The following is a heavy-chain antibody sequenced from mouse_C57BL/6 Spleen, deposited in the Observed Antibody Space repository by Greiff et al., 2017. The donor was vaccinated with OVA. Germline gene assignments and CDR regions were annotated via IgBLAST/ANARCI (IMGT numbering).Heavy chain of an antibody. CDR3: ARHEDSVYYGNYSAWFAY. D-gene: IGHD2-1*01. CDR1: GYTFTEYT. Sequence: VQLQQSGAELVKPGASVKLSCKASGYTFTEYTIHWVKQRSGQGLEWIGWFYPGSGSIKYNEKFKEKATLTADKSSSTVYMELSRLTSEDSAVYFCARHEDSVYYGNYSAWFAYWGQGTLVTVSA. CDR2: FYPGSGSI. J-gene: IGHJ3*01. V-gene: IGHV1-62-2*01.